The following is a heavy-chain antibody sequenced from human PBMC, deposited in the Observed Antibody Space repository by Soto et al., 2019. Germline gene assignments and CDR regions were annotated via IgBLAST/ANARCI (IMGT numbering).Heavy chain of an antibody. Sequence: QVRLQQWGAGLLKPSETLSLTCAVYGDSFSTHYWSWIRQTPVRGLEWLGEVNYGGSTNYNPSLKNRVTVSVDESTTHFSLKMSSVTAADTAMDYCARATREGYYFDFGGRGTLVTVSS. V-gene: IGHV4-34*01. J-gene: IGHJ2*01. D-gene: IGHD2-15*01. CDR1: GDSFSTHY. CDR2: VNYGGST. CDR3: ARATREGYYFDF.